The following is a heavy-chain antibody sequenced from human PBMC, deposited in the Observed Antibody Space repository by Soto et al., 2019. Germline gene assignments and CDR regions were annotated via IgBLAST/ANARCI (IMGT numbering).Heavy chain of an antibody. CDR3: ARGVPITIFGVVTYYFDY. CDR1: GGSISSYY. CDR2: IYYSGST. Sequence: SETLSLTCTVSGGSISSYYWSWIRQPPGKGLEWIGYIYYSGSTNYNPSPKSRVTISVDTSKNQFSLKLSSVTAADTAVYYCARGVPITIFGVVTYYFDYWGQGTLVTVSS. D-gene: IGHD3-3*01. J-gene: IGHJ4*02. V-gene: IGHV4-59*01.